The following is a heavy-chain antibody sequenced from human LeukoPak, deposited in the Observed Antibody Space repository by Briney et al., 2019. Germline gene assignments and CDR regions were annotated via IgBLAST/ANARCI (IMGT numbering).Heavy chain of an antibody. Sequence: SVKVSCKASGYTFTSYYMHWVRQAPGQGLEWIGRIIPILGIANYAQKFQGRVTITADKSTSTAYMELSSLRSEDTAVYYCAREGDYEIDYWGQGTLVTVSS. V-gene: IGHV1-69*04. CDR1: GYTFTSYY. CDR3: AREGDYEIDY. D-gene: IGHD4-17*01. CDR2: IIPILGIA. J-gene: IGHJ4*02.